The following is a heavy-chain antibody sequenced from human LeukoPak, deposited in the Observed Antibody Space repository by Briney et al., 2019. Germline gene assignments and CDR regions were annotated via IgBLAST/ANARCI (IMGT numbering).Heavy chain of an antibody. CDR3: AGGLSDYYYTVGY. CDR2: INSDGSHT. Sequence: SGGSLRLSCTTSGFIVTNYWMHWVRQAPGKGLVWVSRINSDGSHTDYAGSVKGRFTISRDNARNTPYLQMNSLRAEDTAVYYCAGGLSDYYYTVGYWGQGTLVTVSS. D-gene: IGHD3-22*01. V-gene: IGHV3-74*01. J-gene: IGHJ4*02. CDR1: GFIVTNYW.